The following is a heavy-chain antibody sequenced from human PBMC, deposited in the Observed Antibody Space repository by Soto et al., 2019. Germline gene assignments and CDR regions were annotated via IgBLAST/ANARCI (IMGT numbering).Heavy chain of an antibody. J-gene: IGHJ5*02. V-gene: IGHV1-3*01. CDR3: AGTHYDILTGPNGGFDP. CDR2: INAGNGNT. D-gene: IGHD3-9*01. CDR1: GYAFASCA. Sequence: GASAELACKERGYAFASCAMIWESQAPGQRLEWMGWINAGNGNTKYSQKFQGRVTITRDTSASTAYMELSSLRSEDTAVYYCAGTHYDILTGPNGGFDPWGQGTLVTVSS.